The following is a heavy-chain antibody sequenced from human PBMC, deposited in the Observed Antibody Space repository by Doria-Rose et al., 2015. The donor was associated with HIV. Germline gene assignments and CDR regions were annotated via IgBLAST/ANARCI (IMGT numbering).Heavy chain of an antibody. D-gene: IGHD3-10*01. Sequence: QVQLVQSGAEVKKPGASVKVSCRASGYTFSTDAFSWVRQVPGQGLERMGWISAYNGNTDYAQKLQGRVTMTTDTSTSTAYMELRSLRSDDTAVYYCARDVGRMDVWGQGTTVTVSS. J-gene: IGHJ6*02. V-gene: IGHV1-18*01. CDR2: ISAYNGNT. CDR1: GYTFSTDA. CDR3: ARDVGRMDV.